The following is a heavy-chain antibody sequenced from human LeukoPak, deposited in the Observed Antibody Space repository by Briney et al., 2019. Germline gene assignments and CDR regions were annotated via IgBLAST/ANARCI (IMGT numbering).Heavy chain of an antibody. J-gene: IGHJ2*01. Sequence: GASVKVSCKASGYTFTGYYMHWVRQAPGQGLEWMGRINPDSGGTNYAQKFQGRVTMTRDTSIGTAYMELSRLRSDDTAVYYCARVPSGIAARRPQYWYFDLWGRGTLVTVSS. CDR1: GYTFTGYY. CDR3: ARVPSGIAARRPQYWYFDL. V-gene: IGHV1-2*06. D-gene: IGHD6-6*01. CDR2: INPDSGGT.